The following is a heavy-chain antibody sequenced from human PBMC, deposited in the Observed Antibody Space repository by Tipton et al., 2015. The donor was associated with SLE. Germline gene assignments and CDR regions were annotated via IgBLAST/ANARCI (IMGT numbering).Heavy chain of an antibody. CDR3: ARQAGLSDFGDYGELDEAFDI. CDR2: VFYNGET. V-gene: IGHV4-59*08. D-gene: IGHD4-17*01. J-gene: IGHJ3*02. CDR1: RGSISSYY. Sequence: TLSLTCTVSRGSISSYYWSWIRQPPGQGLEWIGHVFYNGETNYNPSLKGRVTISLDTSMKQFSLNLMSVTSADTAVYYCARQAGLSDFGDYGELDEAFDIWGQGTMVTVAS.